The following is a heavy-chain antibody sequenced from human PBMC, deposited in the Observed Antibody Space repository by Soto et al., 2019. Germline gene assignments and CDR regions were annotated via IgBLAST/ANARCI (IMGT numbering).Heavy chain of an antibody. V-gene: IGHV1-69*01. CDR2: IVPLFGTT. D-gene: IGHD1-26*01. Sequence: QVQLVQSGAEVKKPGSSVKVSCKASGGTFSTYAISWVRQAPGQGLEWMGGIVPLFGTTTYAQNVQGRVTITADESTSTVYMELNSLRFEDTAVYFYATAVGGSYRPVDYWGQGTLVIVSS. CDR1: GGTFSTYA. J-gene: IGHJ4*02. CDR3: ATAVGGSYRPVDY.